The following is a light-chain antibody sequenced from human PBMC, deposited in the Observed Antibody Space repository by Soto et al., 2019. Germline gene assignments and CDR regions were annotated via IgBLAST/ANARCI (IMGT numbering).Light chain of an antibody. V-gene: IGLV2-8*01. CDR1: SSDVGGYNY. J-gene: IGLJ1*01. CDR2: EVS. CDR3: SSYAGSSYV. Sequence: QSALTQPPSASGSPGQSVTISCTGTSSDVGGYNYVSWYQQHPGKAPKLMIYEVSKRPSRVPDRFSGSKSGNTASLTVSGLQAEDEADYYCSSYAGSSYVFGTGTKLTVL.